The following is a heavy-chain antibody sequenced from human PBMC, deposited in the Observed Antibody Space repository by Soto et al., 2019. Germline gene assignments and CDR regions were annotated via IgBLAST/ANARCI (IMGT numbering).Heavy chain of an antibody. CDR2: ISSSGSTI. D-gene: IGHD6-6*01. Sequence: GGSLRLSCAASGFTFSSYEMNWVRQAPGKGLEWVSYISSSGSTIYYADSVKGRFTISRDNAKNSLYLQMNSLRAEDTAVYYCARDIAARLFDYWGQGTLVTVSS. V-gene: IGHV3-48*03. J-gene: IGHJ4*02. CDR1: GFTFSSYE. CDR3: ARDIAARLFDY.